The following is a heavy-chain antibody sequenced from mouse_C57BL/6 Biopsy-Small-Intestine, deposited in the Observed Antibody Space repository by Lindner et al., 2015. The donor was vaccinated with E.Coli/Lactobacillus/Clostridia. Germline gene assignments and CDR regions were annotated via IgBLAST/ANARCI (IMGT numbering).Heavy chain of an antibody. V-gene: IGHV1-14*01. CDR3: VRTPPDWFAY. J-gene: IGHJ3*01. Sequence: VQLQESGPELVKPGDSVKMSCKASGYTFTSYVMHWVKRKPGQGLEWIGYINPYNDGTRYNETFKGKATLTSDKSSSTAYMELSSLTSEDSAVYYCVRTPPDWFAYWGQGTLVTVSA. CDR1: GYTFTSYV. CDR2: INPYNDGT.